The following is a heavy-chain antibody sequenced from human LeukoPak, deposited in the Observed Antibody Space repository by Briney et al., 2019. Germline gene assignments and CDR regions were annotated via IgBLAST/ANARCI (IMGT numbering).Heavy chain of an antibody. V-gene: IGHV3-30*04. Sequence: GGSLRLSCAASGFTFSSYAMPWVRQAPGKVLEWVAVISYDGSNKYYADSVKGRFTIPRDNSKNTLYLQMNSLRAEDTAVYYCARDGYGDYWVDYWGQGTLVTVSS. D-gene: IGHD4-17*01. CDR1: GFTFSSYA. CDR2: ISYDGSNK. J-gene: IGHJ4*02. CDR3: ARDGYGDYWVDY.